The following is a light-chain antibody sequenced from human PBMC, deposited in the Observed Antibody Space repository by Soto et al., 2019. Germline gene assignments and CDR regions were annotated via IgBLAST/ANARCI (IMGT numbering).Light chain of an antibody. CDR3: RSFTSSTTPHVV. V-gene: IGLV2-14*01. Sequence: QSALTQPASVSGFPGQSITISCTGTDSDVGGYDYVSWYQQHPGKAPKLMIYGVTNRPSGVSSRFSGSKSGNTASLTISRPQADDEANYYCRSFTSSTTPHVVFGGGTKLTVL. J-gene: IGLJ2*01. CDR2: GVT. CDR1: DSDVGGYDY.